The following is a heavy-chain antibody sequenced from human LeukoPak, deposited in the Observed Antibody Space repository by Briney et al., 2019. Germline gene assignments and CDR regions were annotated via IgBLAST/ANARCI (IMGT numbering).Heavy chain of an antibody. V-gene: IGHV3-23*01. Sequence: GGSLRLSCAASGFTFSSFAMSWVRQAPGKGVEWVSANRGSGGSTYYADSVKGPFTISRDNSKNTLYLQMNSLRAEDTAVYYCAKTGGIAAAGYWGQGTLVTVSS. D-gene: IGHD6-13*01. CDR2: NRGSGGST. CDR3: AKTGGIAAAGY. J-gene: IGHJ4*02. CDR1: GFTFSSFA.